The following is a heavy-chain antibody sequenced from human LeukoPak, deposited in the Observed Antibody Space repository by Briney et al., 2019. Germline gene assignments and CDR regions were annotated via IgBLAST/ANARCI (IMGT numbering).Heavy chain of an antibody. J-gene: IGHJ5*02. CDR2: IYHSGST. CDR1: GGSISSSNW. CDR3: ARRPPGGVRGVIITGWFDP. V-gene: IGHV4-4*02. Sequence: PSGTLSLTCAVSGGSISSSNWWSWVRQPPGKWLEWIGEIYHSGSTNYNPSLKSRVTISVDKSKNQFSLKLSSVTAADTAVYYCARRPPGGVRGVIITGWFDPWGQGTLVTVSS. D-gene: IGHD3-10*01.